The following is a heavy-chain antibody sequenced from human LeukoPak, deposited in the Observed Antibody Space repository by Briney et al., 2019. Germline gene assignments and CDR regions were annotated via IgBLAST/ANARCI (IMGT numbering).Heavy chain of an antibody. J-gene: IGHJ5*02. CDR2: IYTSGNT. CDR3: ARDLSRSGYYASYNWFDP. CDR1: GGSISSGSYY. Sequence: SETLSLTCTVSGGSISSGSYYWSWIWQPAGKGLEWIGRIYTSGNTNYNPSFKSRVTISVDTSKNQFSLKLSSVTAADTAVYYCARDLSRSGYYASYNWFDPWGQGTLVTVSS. V-gene: IGHV4-61*02. D-gene: IGHD3-22*01.